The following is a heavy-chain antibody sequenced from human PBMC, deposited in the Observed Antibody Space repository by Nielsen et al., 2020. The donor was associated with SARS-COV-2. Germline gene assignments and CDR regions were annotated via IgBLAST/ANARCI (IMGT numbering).Heavy chain of an antibody. CDR2: IYYSGSV. V-gene: IGHV4-39*02. D-gene: IGHD2-2*01. CDR1: GGSLGSRNYY. CDR3: ARGDNAVVPAAMFRGDDAFDI. J-gene: IGHJ3*02. Sequence: SETLSLTCTVSGGSLGSRNYYWGWIRQPPGKGLEWIGTIYYSGSVSYSPSLRSRVTISVDTSKKHFSLKLTSVTAADTAVYFCARGDNAVVPAAMFRGDDAFDIWGQGTMVRVSS.